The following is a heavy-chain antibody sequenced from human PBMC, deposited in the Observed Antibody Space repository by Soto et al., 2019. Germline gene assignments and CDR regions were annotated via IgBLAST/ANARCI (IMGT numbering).Heavy chain of an antibody. CDR3: ARDASPRHAFDS. CDR2: IIPIFGTA. V-gene: IGHV1-69*13. D-gene: IGHD6-6*01. J-gene: IGHJ3*02. CDR1: GGTFSSYA. Sequence: ASVKVSCKASGGTFSSYAISWVRQAPGQGLEWMGGIIPIFGTANYAQKFQGRVTITADESTSTAYMELSSLRSEDTAVYYCARDASPRHAFDSWGQGTMVTVSS.